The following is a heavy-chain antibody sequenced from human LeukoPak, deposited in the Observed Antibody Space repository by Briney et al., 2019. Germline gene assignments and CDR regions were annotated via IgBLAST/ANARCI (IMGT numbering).Heavy chain of an antibody. D-gene: IGHD3-22*01. CDR1: GFTFSFYA. J-gene: IGHJ5*01. V-gene: IGHV3-23*01. CDR2: MRSSGDVT. CDR3: AKDRPNYHETNGHYYRRDGDS. Sequence: GGSLRLSCAASGFTFSFYAMSWVRQTPEKGLEWVASMRSSGDVTYYVDSVKGRFTISRDNSRYTLYLQMNSLRVEDTAIYYCAKDRPNYHETNGHYYRRDGDSWGQGTLVTVSS.